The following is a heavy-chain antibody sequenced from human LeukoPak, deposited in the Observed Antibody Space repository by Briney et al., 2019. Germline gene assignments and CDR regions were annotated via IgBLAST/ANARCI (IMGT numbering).Heavy chain of an antibody. J-gene: IGHJ6*02. D-gene: IGHD6-13*01. V-gene: IGHV1-18*01. CDR1: GYTFTSYG. CDR2: ISAYNGNT. CDR3: AREGRAAAAPPNYYGMDV. Sequence: ASVKVSCKASGYTFTSYGISWVRQAPGQGLEWMGWISAYNGNTNYAQKLQGRVTMTTDTSTSTAYMELRSLRSDDTAVYYCAREGRAAAAPPNYYGMDVWGQGTTVTVSS.